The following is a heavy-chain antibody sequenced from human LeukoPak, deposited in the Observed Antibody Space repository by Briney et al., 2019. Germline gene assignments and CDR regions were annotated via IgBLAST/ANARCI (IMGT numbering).Heavy chain of an antibody. J-gene: IGHJ4*02. CDR2: INPNSGGI. D-gene: IGHD6-13*01. Sequence: ASVKVSCKASGYTFTDYFMHWVRQAPGQGLEWMGRINPNSGGINYAQKFQGRVTMTRDTSISTDYVELSSLRADDTAVYYCARGGYTSSLSDYWGQGTLVTVSS. V-gene: IGHV1-2*06. CDR3: ARGGYTSSLSDY. CDR1: GYTFTDYF.